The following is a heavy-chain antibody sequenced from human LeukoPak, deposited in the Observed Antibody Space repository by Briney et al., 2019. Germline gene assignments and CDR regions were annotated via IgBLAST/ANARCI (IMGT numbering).Heavy chain of an antibody. Sequence: ASVKVSCKASGYTFTSYYMHWVRQAPGQGLEWMGIINPSGGSTNYAQKFQGRVTMTWDTSTSTVYMELSSLRSEDTATYYCARLRDYGDYRDAFDIWGQGTMVTVSS. CDR2: INPSGGST. D-gene: IGHD4-17*01. V-gene: IGHV1-46*01. CDR1: GYTFTSYY. J-gene: IGHJ3*02. CDR3: ARLRDYGDYRDAFDI.